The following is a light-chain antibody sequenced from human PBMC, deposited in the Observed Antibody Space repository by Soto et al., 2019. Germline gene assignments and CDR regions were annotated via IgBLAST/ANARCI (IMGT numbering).Light chain of an antibody. CDR1: SGHSSYA. Sequence: QPVLTQSPSASASLGASVKLTCTLSSGHSSYAIAWHQQQPEKGPRYLMKLNSDGSHSKGDGIPDRFSGSSSGAERYLTISSLQSEEEADYYCQTWGTGVVFGGGTQLTVL. V-gene: IGLV4-69*01. CDR2: LNSDGSH. J-gene: IGLJ2*01. CDR3: QTWGTGVV.